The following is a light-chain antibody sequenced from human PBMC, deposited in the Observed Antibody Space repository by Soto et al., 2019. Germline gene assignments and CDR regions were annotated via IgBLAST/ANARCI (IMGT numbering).Light chain of an antibody. Sequence: DIHITHSPSSLSSSVLYIITITCLASQSISRYLNWYQHKPGKAPKLLINAASSLERGVPSRFSGGGYRSDFTFTISSLQPEDIATYYCQQYKPLPFTFGQGTKVDIK. CDR3: QQYKPLPFT. V-gene: IGKV1-33*01. J-gene: IGKJ2*01. CDR2: AAS. CDR1: QSISRY.